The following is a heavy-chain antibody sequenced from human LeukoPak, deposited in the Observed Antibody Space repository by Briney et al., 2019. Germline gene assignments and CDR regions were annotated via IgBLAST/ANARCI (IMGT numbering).Heavy chain of an antibody. V-gene: IGHV3-33*06. D-gene: IGHD4-11*01. Sequence: GRSLRLSCAASGFTFSHFGMHWVRQVPGRGLEWVAVIWNDGSTKYYADSVKGRFTISRDNYQNRVDLHVTSLRVEDTAIYYCAKDAQRGFDYSNSLEQWGQGTLVTVSS. CDR2: IWNDGSTK. J-gene: IGHJ4*02. CDR3: AKDAQRGFDYSNSLEQ. CDR1: GFTFSHFG.